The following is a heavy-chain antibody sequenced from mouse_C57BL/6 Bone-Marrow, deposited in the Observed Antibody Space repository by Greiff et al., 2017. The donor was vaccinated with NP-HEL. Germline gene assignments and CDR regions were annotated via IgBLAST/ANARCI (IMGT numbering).Heavy chain of an antibody. J-gene: IGHJ1*03. CDR2: IWTGGGT. D-gene: IGHD2-3*01. V-gene: IGHV2-9-1*01. CDR1: GFSLTSYA. Sequence: VQLQQSGPGLVAPSQSLSITCTVSGFSLTSYAISWVRQPPGKGLEWLGVIWTGGGTNYNSALKSRLSISKDNSKSQVFLKMNSLQTDDTARYYCARKGDGYSYWYFDVWGTGTTVTVSS. CDR3: ARKGDGYSYWYFDV.